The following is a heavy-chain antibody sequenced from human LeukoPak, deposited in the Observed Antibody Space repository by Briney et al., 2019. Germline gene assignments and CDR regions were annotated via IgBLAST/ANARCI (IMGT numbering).Heavy chain of an antibody. D-gene: IGHD3-22*01. CDR2: IRYDGSNK. J-gene: IGHJ4*02. V-gene: IGHV3-30*02. Sequence: PGGSLRLSCAASGFTFSSYAMHWVRQAPGKGLEWVAFIRYDGSNKYYADSVKGRFTISRDNSKNTLYLQMNSLRAEDTAVYYCAKADTTYYYDSSGYFFDYWGQGTLVTVSS. CDR1: GFTFSSYA. CDR3: AKADTTYYYDSSGYFFDY.